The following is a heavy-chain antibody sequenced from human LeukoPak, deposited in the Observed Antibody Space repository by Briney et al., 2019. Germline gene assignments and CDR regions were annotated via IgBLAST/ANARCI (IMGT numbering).Heavy chain of an antibody. D-gene: IGHD1-1*01. CDR1: GFTFSDYH. V-gene: IGHV3-11*01. Sequence: GGSLRLSCAASGFTFSDYHMSWIRQAPGKGLEWVSYISSSGSTIYYADSVKGRFTISRDNAKNSLYLQMNSLRAEDTAVYYCARDMTQTKKFDYWGQGTLVTVSS. J-gene: IGHJ4*02. CDR2: ISSSGSTI. CDR3: ARDMTQTKKFDY.